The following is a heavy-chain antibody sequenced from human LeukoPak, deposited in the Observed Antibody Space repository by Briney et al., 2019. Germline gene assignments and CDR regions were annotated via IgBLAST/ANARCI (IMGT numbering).Heavy chain of an antibody. CDR2: ISRSGDRT. V-gene: IGHV3-23*01. D-gene: IGHD2-15*01. CDR1: GFTVSSNY. CDR3: AKELRPNDY. J-gene: IGHJ4*02. Sequence: PGGSLRLSCAASGFTVSSNYMSWVRQAPGKGLEWVSAISRSGDRTFYADSVKGRFTISRDSSIDTLFLQMNSLRAEDTAVYFCAKELRPNDYWGQGTLVTVSS.